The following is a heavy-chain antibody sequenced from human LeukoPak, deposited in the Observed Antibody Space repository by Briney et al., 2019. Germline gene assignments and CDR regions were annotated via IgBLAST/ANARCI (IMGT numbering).Heavy chain of an antibody. Sequence: SETLSLTCTVSGGSISSSSYYWGWIRQPPGKGLEWIGSIYYSGSTYYNPSLKSRVTISVDTSKNQFSLKLSSVTAADTAVYYCARDTDTGTTDYWGQGTLVTVSS. D-gene: IGHD1-7*01. CDR2: IYYSGST. CDR1: GGSISSSSYY. V-gene: IGHV4-39*07. CDR3: ARDTDTGTTDY. J-gene: IGHJ4*02.